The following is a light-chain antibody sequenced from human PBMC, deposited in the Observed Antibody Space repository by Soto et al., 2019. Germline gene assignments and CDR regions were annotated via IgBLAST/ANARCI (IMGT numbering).Light chain of an antibody. CDR3: LQDYNYPRT. J-gene: IGKJ1*01. CDR1: QGIRYD. CDR2: AAS. V-gene: IGKV1-6*01. Sequence: AIPMTQSPSSLSASVGDRVTITCRASQGIRYDLGWYQQKPGKAPKLLIYAASTLEGGVPSRFSGSVSGVDFILTISNLQPEDFATYYCLQDYNYPRTFGQGTKVE.